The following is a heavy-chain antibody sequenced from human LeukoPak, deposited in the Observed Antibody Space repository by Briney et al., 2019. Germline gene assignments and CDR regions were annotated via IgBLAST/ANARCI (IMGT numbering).Heavy chain of an antibody. D-gene: IGHD1-1*01. CDR3: AVNWNDLYYFDY. CDR1: GYTFTHYY. V-gene: IGHV1-69-2*01. CDR2: VDPQDGET. Sequence: ASVKVSCKVSGYTFTHYYMHWVPQAPGKGLEWMGLVDPQDGETIYTEKFQGRVTITADTSTDTAYMELSSLRSEDTAVYYCAVNWNDLYYFDYWGQGTLVTVSS. J-gene: IGHJ4*02.